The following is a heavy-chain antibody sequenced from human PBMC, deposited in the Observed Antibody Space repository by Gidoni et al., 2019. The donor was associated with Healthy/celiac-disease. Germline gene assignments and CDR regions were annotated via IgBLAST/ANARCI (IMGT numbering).Heavy chain of an antibody. Sequence: QVQLVESGGGVVQPGRSLRLSCAASGFTFSSYGMHWVRQAPGKGLEWVAVISYDGSNKYYADSVKGRFTISRDNSKNTLYLQMNSLRAEDTAVYYCAKDSGMVRALDYWGQGTLVTVSS. D-gene: IGHD3-10*01. CDR1: GFTFSSYG. J-gene: IGHJ4*02. CDR3: AKDSGMVRALDY. V-gene: IGHV3-30*18. CDR2: ISYDGSNK.